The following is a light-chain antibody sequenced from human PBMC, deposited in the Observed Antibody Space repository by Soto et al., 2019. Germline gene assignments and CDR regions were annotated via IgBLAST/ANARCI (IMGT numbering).Light chain of an antibody. CDR3: QQYDGSRA. V-gene: IGKV3-20*01. J-gene: IGKJ1*01. CDR2: GAS. Sequence: ESVLTQSPGTLSLSPGEGATLSCRASQTVRGNFFAWYQQKPGQAPRLLIYGASNRATGIPDRFSGSGSGTEFTLTISRLEPEDFAVYFCQQYDGSRAFGQGTRVEIK. CDR1: QTVRGNF.